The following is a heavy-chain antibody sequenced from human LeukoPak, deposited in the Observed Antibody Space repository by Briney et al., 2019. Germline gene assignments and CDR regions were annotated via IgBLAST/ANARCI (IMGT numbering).Heavy chain of an antibody. CDR1: GGSVSSYY. CDR3: ARDDVDTPTFDY. Sequence: PSETLSLTCTVSGGSVSSYYWSWLRQPPGKGLEWIGYIYYSGSTNYDPSLKSRVTISMDTSKNQFSLNLRSVTAADTAVYFCARDDVDTPTFDYWGQGALVTVSS. CDR2: IYYSGST. D-gene: IGHD5-18*01. J-gene: IGHJ4*02. V-gene: IGHV4-59*02.